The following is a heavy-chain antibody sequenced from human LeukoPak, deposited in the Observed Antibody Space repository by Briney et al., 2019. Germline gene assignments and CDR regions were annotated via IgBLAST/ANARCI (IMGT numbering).Heavy chain of an antibody. CDR3: ARGRYSSSWYGSFDI. D-gene: IGHD6-13*01. Sequence: SETLSLTCAVSGGSISSSNWWSWVRQPPGKGLEWIGEIYHSGSTNYNPSLKSRVTISVDKSKNQFSLKLSSVTAADTAVYYCARGRYSSSWYGSFDIWGQGTMVTVSS. CDR1: GGSISSSNW. V-gene: IGHV4-4*02. J-gene: IGHJ3*02. CDR2: IYHSGST.